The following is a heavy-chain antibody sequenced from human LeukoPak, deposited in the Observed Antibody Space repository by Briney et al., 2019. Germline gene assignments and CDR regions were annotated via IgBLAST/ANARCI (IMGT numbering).Heavy chain of an antibody. CDR2: ISAYNGNT. J-gene: IGHJ5*02. Sequence: ASVKVSCKASGGTFSSYAISWVRQAPGQGLEWMGWISAYNGNTNYAQKLQGRVTMTTDTSTSTAYMELRSLRSDDTAVYYCARVVTIFGVVINWFDPWGQGTLVTVSS. V-gene: IGHV1-18*01. D-gene: IGHD3-3*01. CDR1: GGTFSSYA. CDR3: ARVVTIFGVVINWFDP.